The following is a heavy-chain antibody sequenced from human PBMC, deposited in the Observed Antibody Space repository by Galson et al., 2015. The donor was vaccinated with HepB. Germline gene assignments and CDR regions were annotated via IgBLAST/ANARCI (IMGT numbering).Heavy chain of an antibody. V-gene: IGHV3-7*03. CDR3: ARDQWRIFDY. D-gene: IGHD2-8*01. CDR2: IQEDGSEK. J-gene: IGHJ4*02. CDR1: GFTFSSYW. Sequence: SLRLSCAASGFTFSSYWMSWVRQAPGKGLEWVANIQEDGSEKYYVDSVRGRFTISRDNAKNSLYLQINSLRAEDTAVYYCARDQWRIFDYWGQGTLVTVSS.